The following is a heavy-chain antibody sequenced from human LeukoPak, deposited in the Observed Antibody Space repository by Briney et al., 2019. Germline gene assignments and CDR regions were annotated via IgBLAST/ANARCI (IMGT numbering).Heavy chain of an antibody. Sequence: GGSLRLSCAASGFTVSSNYMSWVRQAPGKGLEWHSVIYSGGSTYYADSVKGRFTISRDNSKNMLYLQMNSLRAEDTAVYFCARSNCESCYRGVWYFFDYWGQGALVTVSS. CDR2: IYSGGST. CDR1: GFTVSSNY. V-gene: IGHV3-66*01. J-gene: IGHJ4*02. D-gene: IGHD4-11*01. CDR3: ARSNCESCYRGVWYFFDY.